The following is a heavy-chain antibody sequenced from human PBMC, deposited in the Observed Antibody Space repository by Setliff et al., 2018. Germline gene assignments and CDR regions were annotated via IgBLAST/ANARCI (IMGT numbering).Heavy chain of an antibody. Sequence: PSETLSLTCTVSGGSISSTDYYWSWIRQFPGKGLEWIGSISYSGYTYYNPSLKSRLTLSVDTSENHFFLKLTSVTAADTAVYYCARAHWYDFSSGSPRGWFDPWGQGTLVTVSS. V-gene: IGHV4-31*03. J-gene: IGHJ5*02. CDR2: ISYSGYT. CDR3: ARAHWYDFSSGSPRGWFDP. D-gene: IGHD3-3*01. CDR1: GGSISSTDYY.